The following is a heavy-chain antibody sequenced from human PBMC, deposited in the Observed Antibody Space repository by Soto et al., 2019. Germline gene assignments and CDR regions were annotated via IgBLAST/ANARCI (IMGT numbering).Heavy chain of an antibody. Sequence: EVQLVESGEGLVKPGGSLRLSCAASGFTFSSYSVNWVRQAPGKGLEWVSSISSSSSYIYYADSVKGRFTISRDNAKNSLYLQMNSLRAEDTAVYYCARDHLPADRLRGVIRYFDYWGQGTLVTVSS. CDR2: ISSSSSYI. J-gene: IGHJ4*02. CDR3: ARDHLPADRLRGVIRYFDY. V-gene: IGHV3-21*01. CDR1: GFTFSSYS. D-gene: IGHD3-10*01.